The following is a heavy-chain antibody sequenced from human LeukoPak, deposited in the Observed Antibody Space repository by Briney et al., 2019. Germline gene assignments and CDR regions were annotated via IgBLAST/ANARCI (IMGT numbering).Heavy chain of an antibody. CDR3: AKVGYSGSPRGAFDI. CDR1: GFTFSTYG. Sequence: GGSLRLSCAASGFTFSTYGMHWVRQAPGKGLEWVSAISGSGGGTYYADSVKGRFTISRDNSKNTLYLQMNSLRAEDTAVYYCAKVGYSGSPRGAFDIWGQGTMVTVSS. V-gene: IGHV3-23*01. D-gene: IGHD1-26*01. J-gene: IGHJ3*02. CDR2: ISGSGGGT.